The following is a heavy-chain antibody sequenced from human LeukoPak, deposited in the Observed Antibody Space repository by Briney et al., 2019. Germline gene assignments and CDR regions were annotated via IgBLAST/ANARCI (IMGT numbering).Heavy chain of an antibody. J-gene: IGHJ3*02. V-gene: IGHV4-39*02. D-gene: IGHD4-17*01. CDR3: ARDGTTVTHNPYEVGAFDI. CDR2: IHYSGAT. CDR1: RGSINYNFHY. Sequence: SETLSLTCTVSRGSINYNFHYWGWIRQSPGRGLEWIANIHYSGATYYNPSLKSRVITSVDTSKNQFSLRLTSVTAADTALYFCARDGTTVTHNPYEVGAFDIWGQGTMVTVSS.